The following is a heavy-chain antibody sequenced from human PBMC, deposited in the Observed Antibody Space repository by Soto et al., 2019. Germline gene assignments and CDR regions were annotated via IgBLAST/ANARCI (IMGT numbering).Heavy chain of an antibody. CDR1: GYTFANYD. CDR2: MSPSSGDT. J-gene: IGHJ4*02. CDR3: ARGFDAGVDY. D-gene: IGHD3-9*01. Sequence: QVQLVQSGAEVKEPGASVKVSCRASGYTFANYDINWLRQAAGQGLEWMGWMSPSSGDTGYAQKFQGRVTMTRDTSINTAYVELSSLRSEDTALYYCARGFDAGVDYWGQGTLVTVSS. V-gene: IGHV1-8*01.